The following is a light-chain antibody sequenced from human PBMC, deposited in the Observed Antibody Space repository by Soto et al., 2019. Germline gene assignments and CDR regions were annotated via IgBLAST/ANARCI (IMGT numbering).Light chain of an antibody. Sequence: EIVLTQSPGTLSLSPGERATLSCRASQSVSSSYLAWYQQKPGQAPRLLIYGASSRATGIPDRFSGSGSGPDFTLTISRLEPDDFAVYYCQQYGSSPGTFGQGTKVEIK. CDR3: QQYGSSPGT. V-gene: IGKV3-20*01. CDR2: GAS. CDR1: QSVSSSY. J-gene: IGKJ1*01.